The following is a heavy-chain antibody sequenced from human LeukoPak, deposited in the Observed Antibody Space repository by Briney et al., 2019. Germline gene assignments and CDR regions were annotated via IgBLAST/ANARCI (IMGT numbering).Heavy chain of an antibody. CDR1: GFTFSSYG. CDR2: LWYDGSNK. V-gene: IGHV3-33*06. D-gene: IGHD3-10*01. J-gene: IGHJ4*02. CDR3: AKRASGSGTSLNYFDY. Sequence: TGVSLRLSCAASGFTFSSYGMHWVRQAPGKGLEWVAVLWYDGSNKYYADSVKGRFTISRDNSKNTLYLQMNSLRAEDTAVYYCAKRASGSGTSLNYFDYWGQGTLVTVSS.